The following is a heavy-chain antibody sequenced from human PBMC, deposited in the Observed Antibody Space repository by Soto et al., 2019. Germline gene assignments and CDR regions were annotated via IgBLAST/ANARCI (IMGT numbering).Heavy chain of an antibody. CDR2: IYHSGST. D-gene: IGHD3-16*02. V-gene: IGHV4-30-2*01. CDR3: ARGLGGYLDYLDY. J-gene: IGHJ4*02. Sequence: SETLSLTCAVSGGSISSGGYSCSWIRQPPGKGLEWIGYIYHSGSTYYNPSLKSRVTISVDRSKNQFSLKLSSVTAADTAVYYCARGLGGYLDYLDYWGQGTLVTVSS. CDR1: GGSISSGGYS.